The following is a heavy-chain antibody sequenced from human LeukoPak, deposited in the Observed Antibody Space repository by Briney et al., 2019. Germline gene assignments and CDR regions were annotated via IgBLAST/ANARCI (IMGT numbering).Heavy chain of an antibody. CDR1: GGSVTGYY. V-gene: IGHV4-59*08. CDR2: IYYSGSA. CDR3: ARLRDYYDTSGYYY. Sequence: PSETLSLTCTVSGGSVTGYYWSWIRQPPGKGLEWIGCIYYSGSATYNPSLKSRVIISADTSNNQSSLRLSSVTAADTAVYYCARLRDYYDTSGYYYWGQGTLVTVSS. D-gene: IGHD3-22*01. J-gene: IGHJ4*02.